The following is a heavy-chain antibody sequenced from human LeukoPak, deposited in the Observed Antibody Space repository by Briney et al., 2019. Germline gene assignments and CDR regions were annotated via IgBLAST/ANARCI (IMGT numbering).Heavy chain of an antibody. V-gene: IGHV3-66*02. Sequence: GGSLRLSCAVSGISVSGYYMSWVRQAPGRGLEWASVIYSGGDTSYADSVKGRFTVSRDNANNTVDLHMNGLRPEDTAFYYCAGGFFNFKDCGRETLVTVSS. CDR1: GISVSGYY. D-gene: IGHD1-1*01. CDR3: AGGFFNFKD. J-gene: IGHJ4*02. CDR2: IYSGGDT.